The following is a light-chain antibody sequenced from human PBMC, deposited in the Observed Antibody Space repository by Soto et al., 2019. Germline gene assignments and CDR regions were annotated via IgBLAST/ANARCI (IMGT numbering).Light chain of an antibody. CDR3: QAYDYSLTASV. CDR1: TSNLGAGYD. V-gene: IGLV1-40*01. CDR2: GNR. J-gene: IGLJ3*02. Sequence: QSVLTQPPSVSGAPGQRGTLSCTGNTSNLGAGYDVHWYQQLPGAAPKLVIFGNRNRPSGVPERFSGSKSGTSASLAITGLHAEDEADYYCQAYDYSLTASVFGGGTQLTVL.